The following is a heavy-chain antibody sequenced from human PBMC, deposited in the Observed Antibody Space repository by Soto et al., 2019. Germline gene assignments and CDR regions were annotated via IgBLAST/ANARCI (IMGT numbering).Heavy chain of an antibody. Sequence: PSETLSLTCAVSGGSISSGGYSWSWIRQPPGKGLEWIGYIYHSGSPYYNPSLKSRVTISVDRSKNQFSLKLSSVTAADTAVYYCARDPNYYDSSGLPPIADWGPGTLVTVSS. CDR2: IYHSGSP. CDR3: ARDPNYYDSSGLPPIAD. CDR1: GGSISSGGYS. J-gene: IGHJ4*01. D-gene: IGHD3-22*01. V-gene: IGHV4-30-2*01.